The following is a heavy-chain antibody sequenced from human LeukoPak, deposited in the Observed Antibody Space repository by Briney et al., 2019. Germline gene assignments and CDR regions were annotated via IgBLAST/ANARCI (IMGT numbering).Heavy chain of an antibody. Sequence: GGSLRLSCAASGFTFSSYAMSWVRQAPGKGLEWVSAISGSGGSTYYADSVKGRFTISRDNSKNTLYLQMNSLKSEDTAVYYCTRQEMAVAGEDFDYWGQGTLVTVSS. CDR3: TRQEMAVAGEDFDY. CDR1: GFTFSSYA. D-gene: IGHD6-19*01. J-gene: IGHJ4*02. V-gene: IGHV3-23*01. CDR2: ISGSGGST.